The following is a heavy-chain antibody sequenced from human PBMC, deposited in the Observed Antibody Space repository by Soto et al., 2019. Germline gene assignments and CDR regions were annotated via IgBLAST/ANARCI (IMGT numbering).Heavy chain of an antibody. D-gene: IGHD3-22*01. V-gene: IGHV3-21*01. CDR2: ISSSSSYI. CDR3: ARGGYYDSSGYYHYFDY. CDR1: GFTFSSYS. J-gene: IGHJ4*02. Sequence: PGGSLRLSCAASGFTFSSYSMNWVRQAPGKGLEWVSSISSSSSYIYYADSVKGRFTISRDNAKNSLYLQMNSLRAEDTAVYYCARGGYYDSSGYYHYFDYWGQGILVTVSS.